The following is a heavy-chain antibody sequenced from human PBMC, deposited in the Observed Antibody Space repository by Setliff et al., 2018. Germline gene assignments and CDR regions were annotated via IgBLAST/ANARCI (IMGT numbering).Heavy chain of an antibody. J-gene: IGHJ4*02. CDR3: ARAHSSTLSVHDY. V-gene: IGHV3-21*05. D-gene: IGHD2-2*01. CDR2: IGRSSDST. Sequence: GGSLRLSCAASGFSFRNYAMNWVRQTADKRLEWISYIGRSSDSTYYADSVKGRFTISRDNAKNTLYLQMNSLRAEDTAVYYCARAHSSTLSVHDYWGQGTLVTVSS. CDR1: GFSFRNYA.